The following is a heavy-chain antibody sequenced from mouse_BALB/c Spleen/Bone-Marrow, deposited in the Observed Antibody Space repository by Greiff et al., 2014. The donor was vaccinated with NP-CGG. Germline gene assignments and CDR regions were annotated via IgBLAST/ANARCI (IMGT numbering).Heavy chain of an antibody. V-gene: IGHV3-2*02. J-gene: IGHJ3*01. CDR2: INYSGFT. CDR3: AREDNYAFAY. CDR1: GCSITSDYA. D-gene: IGHD1-3*01. Sequence: VQLQQSGPGLVKPSQSLSLTCTVPGCSITSDYAWNWIRQFPGDKLEWMGYINYSGFTTYNPSLKSRISIIRDTSKNQFFLQLNSVTTEDTATYYCAREDNYAFAYWGQGTLVTVSA.